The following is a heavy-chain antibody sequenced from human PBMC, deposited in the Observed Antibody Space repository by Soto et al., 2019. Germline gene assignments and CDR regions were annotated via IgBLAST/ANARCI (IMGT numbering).Heavy chain of an antibody. CDR1: GYTFTSYG. CDR3: ARRNTGYSSSWIDY. V-gene: IGHV1-18*01. CDR2: ISAYNGNT. J-gene: IGHJ4*02. D-gene: IGHD6-13*01. Sequence: ASVKVSCKASGYTFTSYGISWVRQAPGQGLEWMGWISAYNGNTNYAQKLQGRVTMTTDTSTSTAYMELRSLRSDDTAVYYCARRNTGYSSSWIDYWGQGTLVTVSS.